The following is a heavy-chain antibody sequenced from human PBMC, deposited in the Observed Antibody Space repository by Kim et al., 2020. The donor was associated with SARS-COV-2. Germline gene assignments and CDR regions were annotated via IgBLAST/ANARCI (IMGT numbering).Heavy chain of an antibody. D-gene: IGHD2-15*01. Sequence: SVKVSCKASGGTFSSYTINWLRQAPGQGLEWMGGIIPIFGTANYAQKFQGRVTITADESTSTAYMELSSLRSEDTAVYFCSGGDVVVVAATPPHYWGQG. CDR1: GGTFSSYT. V-gene: IGHV1-69*13. J-gene: IGHJ4*02. CDR2: IIPIFGTA. CDR3: SGGDVVVVAATPPHY.